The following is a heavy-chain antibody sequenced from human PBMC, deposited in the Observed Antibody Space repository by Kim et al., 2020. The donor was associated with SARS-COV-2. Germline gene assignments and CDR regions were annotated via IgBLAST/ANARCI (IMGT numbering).Heavy chain of an antibody. V-gene: IGHV3-33*05. CDR3: ARAPSYGSGPMDV. D-gene: IGHD3-10*01. CDR1: GITFNSFG. Sequence: GGSLRLSCRASGITFNSFGFNWVRQAPGKGLEWVAVISYDGSIEDYADSVKGRFTTSRDTSKNTVFLQMDSLRAEETAVYFCARAPSYGSGPMDVWGQGTTVIVSS. CDR2: ISYDGSIE. J-gene: IGHJ6*02.